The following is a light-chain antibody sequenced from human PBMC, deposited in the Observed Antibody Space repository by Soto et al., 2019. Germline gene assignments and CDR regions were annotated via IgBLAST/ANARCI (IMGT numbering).Light chain of an antibody. CDR1: NSDVGGYNY. CDR2: EVS. CDR3: SSYATTSAVV. Sequence: QSALTQPASVSGSPGQSITISCTGTNSDVGGYNYVSWYQQHPGKAPKLMIYEVSNRPSGVSNRFFGSKSGNTASLTISGLQSEDEADYYCSSYATTSAVVFGGGTKLTVL. J-gene: IGLJ2*01. V-gene: IGLV2-14*01.